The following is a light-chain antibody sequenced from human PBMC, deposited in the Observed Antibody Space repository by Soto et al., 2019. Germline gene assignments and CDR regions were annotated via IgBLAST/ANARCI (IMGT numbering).Light chain of an antibody. CDR3: QTWGTGIQGV. V-gene: IGLV4-69*01. CDR1: SGHSSYA. CDR2: LNSDGRH. Sequence: QSVLTQSPSASASLGASVKLTCTLSSGHSSYAIAWHQQQPEKGPRYLMKLNSDGRHSKGDGIPDRFSGSSSGAERYLTISSLQSEDEADYYCQTWGTGIQGVFGGGTQLTVL. J-gene: IGLJ3*02.